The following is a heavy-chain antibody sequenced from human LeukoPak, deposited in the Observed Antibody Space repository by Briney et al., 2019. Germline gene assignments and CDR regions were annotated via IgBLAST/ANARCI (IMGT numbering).Heavy chain of an antibody. J-gene: IGHJ4*02. V-gene: IGHV1-2*02. CDR3: ARHIRTRYDSSGYSFYY. D-gene: IGHD3-22*01. CDR1: VYTFTGYY. CDR2: INPNSGGT. Sequence: ASVKVPCKASVYTFTGYYMHWVRQAPGQGLEWMGWINPNSGGTNYAQKFQGSVTMTRDTSISTAYMELSRLRSDDTAVYYCARHIRTRYDSSGYSFYYWGQGTLVTASS.